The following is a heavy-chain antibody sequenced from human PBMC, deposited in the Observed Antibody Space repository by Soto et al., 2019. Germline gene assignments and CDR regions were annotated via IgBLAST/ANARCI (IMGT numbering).Heavy chain of an antibody. CDR2: ISSSGSTI. Sequence: NPGGSLRLSCAASGFTFSDYYMSWIRQAPGKGLEWVSYISSSGSTIYYADSVKGRFTISRDNAKNSLYLQMNSLRAEDTAVYYCARAAYDILTGSYYYYYYGMDVWGQGTTVTVSS. V-gene: IGHV3-11*01. CDR1: GFTFSDYY. CDR3: ARAAYDILTGSYYYYYYGMDV. D-gene: IGHD3-9*01. J-gene: IGHJ6*02.